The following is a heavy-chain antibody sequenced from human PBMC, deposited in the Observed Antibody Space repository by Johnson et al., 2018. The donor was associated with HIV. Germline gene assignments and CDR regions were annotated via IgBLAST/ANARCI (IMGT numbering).Heavy chain of an antibody. Sequence: VQLVESGGGLIQPGGSLRLSCAVSGFTVSSNYMSWVRQAPGKGLEWVSVIYSGGTTNYADSVKGRFNISRDNAKNTLDLQMNSLRVEDTAVYYCAKVDCGGDTCAGFDPFNLWGQGTLVTVSS. D-gene: IGHD2-21*01. CDR2: IYSGGTT. V-gene: IGHV3-53*01. J-gene: IGHJ3*01. CDR3: AKVDCGGDTCAGFDPFNL. CDR1: GFTVSSNY.